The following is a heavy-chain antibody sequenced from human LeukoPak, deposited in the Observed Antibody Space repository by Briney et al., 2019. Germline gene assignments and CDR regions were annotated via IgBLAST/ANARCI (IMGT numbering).Heavy chain of an antibody. Sequence: GGSLRLSCAASGYTFSTYWMHWVRQAPGEGLVWVSRLSPDGSSSVYADSVKGRFTVSRDNAKNTLYLQMNSLRAGDTAVYYCTRSPSLGGNYWGFDCWGQGTLVTVSS. D-gene: IGHD1-26*01. V-gene: IGHV3-74*01. CDR1: GYTFSTYW. J-gene: IGHJ4*02. CDR3: TRSPSLGGNYWGFDC. CDR2: LSPDGSSS.